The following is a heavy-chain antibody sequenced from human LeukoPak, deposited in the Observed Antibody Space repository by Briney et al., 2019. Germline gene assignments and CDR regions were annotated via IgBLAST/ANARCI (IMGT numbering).Heavy chain of an antibody. D-gene: IGHD3-22*01. V-gene: IGHV4-34*01. J-gene: IGHJ3*02. CDR3: ASEDSGYYYAFDI. CDR2: INHSGST. CDR1: GGSFSGYY. Sequence: SETLSLTCAVYGGSFSGYYWSWIRQPPGKGLEWIGEINHSGSTNYNPSLESRVTISVDTSKNQFSLKLSSVTAADTAVYYCASEDSGYYYAFDIWGQGTMVTVSS.